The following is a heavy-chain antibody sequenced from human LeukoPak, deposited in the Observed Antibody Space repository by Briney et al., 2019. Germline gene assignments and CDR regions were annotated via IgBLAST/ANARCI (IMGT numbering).Heavy chain of an antibody. CDR3: ASPPEPNYDFWSGQGIYYYYGMDV. Sequence: GSSVKVSCKASGGTFSSYATSWVRQAPGQGLEWMGGIIPIFGTANYAQKFQGRVTITADESTSTAYMELSSLRSEDTAVYYCASPPEPNYDFWSGQGIYYYYGMDVWGQGTTVTVSS. J-gene: IGHJ6*02. D-gene: IGHD3-3*01. CDR1: GGTFSSYA. CDR2: IIPIFGTA. V-gene: IGHV1-69*01.